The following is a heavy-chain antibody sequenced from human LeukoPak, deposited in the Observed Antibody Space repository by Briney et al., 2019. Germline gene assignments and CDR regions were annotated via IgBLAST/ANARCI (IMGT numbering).Heavy chain of an antibody. V-gene: IGHV4-30-2*01. CDR2: IYHSGST. CDR1: GGSISSGGYP. Sequence: PSQTLSLTCAVSGGSISSGGYPWSWIRQPPGKGLEWIGYIYHSGSTYYNPSLKSRVTISVDRSKNQFSLKLSSVTAADTAVYYCARGHGSGSYTYWGQGTLVTVSS. D-gene: IGHD3-10*01. CDR3: ARGHGSGSYTY. J-gene: IGHJ4*02.